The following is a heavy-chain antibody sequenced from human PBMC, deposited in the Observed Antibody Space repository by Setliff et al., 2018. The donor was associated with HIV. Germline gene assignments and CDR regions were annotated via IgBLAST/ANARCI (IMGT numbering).Heavy chain of an antibody. D-gene: IGHD3-10*01. Sequence: GGSLRLSCAASGFTFSDFWMYWVRQAPGKGLEWVANISPEGNKKYYVGSVKGRFTSSRDNAKSSLFLQMSGLRPEDTAVYYCTRVEYNTLGGFSYYSLMDVWGQGTSVTVSS. CDR3: TRVEYNTLGGFSYYSLMDV. CDR2: ISPEGNKK. V-gene: IGHV3-7*03. CDR1: GFTFSDFW. J-gene: IGHJ6*02.